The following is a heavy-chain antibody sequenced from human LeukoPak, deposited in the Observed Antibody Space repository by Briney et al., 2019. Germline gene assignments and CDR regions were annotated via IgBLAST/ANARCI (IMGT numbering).Heavy chain of an antibody. CDR3: AKDTSRTMDV. CDR1: GFTFSGYW. D-gene: IGHD2/OR15-2a*01. CDR2: INTDGSTT. Sequence: GGSLRLSCAASGFTFSGYWMHWVRQAPGKGLVWVSIINTDGSTTRYADSVKGRFTISRDNAKNTLYLQINGPRVEDTAVYFCAKDTSRTMDVWGQGTTVTV. V-gene: IGHV3-74*01. J-gene: IGHJ6*02.